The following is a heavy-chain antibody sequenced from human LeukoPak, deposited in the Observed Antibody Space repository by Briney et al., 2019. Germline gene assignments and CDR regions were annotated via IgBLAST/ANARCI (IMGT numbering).Heavy chain of an antibody. CDR2: ISSSSSYI. CDR3: ARVSAAAGVY. Sequence: GGSLRLSCAASGFTFSSYAMTWVRQAPGKGLEWVSSISSSSSYIYYADSVKGRFTISRDNAKNSLYLQMNSLRAEDTAVYYCARVSAAAGVYWGQGTLVTVSS. J-gene: IGHJ4*02. D-gene: IGHD6-13*01. V-gene: IGHV3-21*01. CDR1: GFTFSSYA.